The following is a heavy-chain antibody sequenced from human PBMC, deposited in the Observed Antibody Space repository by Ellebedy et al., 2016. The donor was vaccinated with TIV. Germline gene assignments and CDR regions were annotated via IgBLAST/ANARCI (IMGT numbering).Heavy chain of an antibody. V-gene: IGHV3-30*18. D-gene: IGHD3-10*01. CDR2: ISYDGSNI. J-gene: IGHJ4*02. CDR3: AKFRGFLWFGDFTDY. Sequence: GESLKISCAASGFTFSTYGMHWVRQAPGKGLEWVALISYDGSNIFYADSVKGRFTISRDNSKNTLYLQMNRLRVEDTAVYYCAKFRGFLWFGDFTDYWGQGPLVTVSS. CDR1: GFTFSTYG.